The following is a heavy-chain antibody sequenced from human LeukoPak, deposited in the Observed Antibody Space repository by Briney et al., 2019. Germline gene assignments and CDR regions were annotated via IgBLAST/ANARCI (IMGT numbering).Heavy chain of an antibody. V-gene: IGHV4-59*08. CDR2: IYYSGST. Sequence: SETLSLTCAVYGGSFSGYYWSWIRQPPGKGLEWIGYIYYSGSTNYNPSLKSRVTISVDTSKNQFSLKLSSVTAADTAVYYCAGHRPMVRGEIRGMDVWGQGTTVTVSS. J-gene: IGHJ6*02. D-gene: IGHD3-10*01. CDR3: AGHRPMVRGEIRGMDV. CDR1: GGSFSGYY.